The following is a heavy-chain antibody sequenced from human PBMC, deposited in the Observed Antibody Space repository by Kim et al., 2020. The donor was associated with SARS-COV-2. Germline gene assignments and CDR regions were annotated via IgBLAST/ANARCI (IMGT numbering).Heavy chain of an antibody. J-gene: IGHJ4*01. D-gene: IGHD2-2*01. CDR2: IYHSGST. CDR1: GYSISSGYY. V-gene: IGHV4-38-2*02. Sequence: SETLSLTCTVSGYSISSGYYWGWIRQPPGKGLEWIGSIYHSGSTYYNPSLKSRVTISVDTSKNQFSLKLSSVTAADTAVYYCARVHTSYCSSTSCYAFD. CDR3: ARVHTSYCSSTSCYAFD.